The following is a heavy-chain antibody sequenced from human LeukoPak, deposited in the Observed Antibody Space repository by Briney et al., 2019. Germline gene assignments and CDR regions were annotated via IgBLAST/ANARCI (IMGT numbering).Heavy chain of an antibody. V-gene: IGHV4-34*01. CDR1: GGSFSGYY. J-gene: IGHJ4*02. D-gene: IGHD3-22*01. Sequence: SETLSLTCAVYGGSFSGYYWSWIRQPPGKGLEWMGEINHSGSTNYNPSLKSRVTISVDTSKNQFSLRLSSVTAADTAVYYCAFSPTKWFREPGDYFDYWGQGTLVTVSS. CDR3: AFSPTKWFREPGDYFDY. CDR2: INHSGST.